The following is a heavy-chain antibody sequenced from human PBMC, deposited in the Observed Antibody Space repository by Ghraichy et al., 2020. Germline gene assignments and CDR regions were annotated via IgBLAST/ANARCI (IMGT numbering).Heavy chain of an antibody. CDR3: ARDYGSNNNDAFDI. CDR2: ITSSGYI. D-gene: IGHD4-17*01. CDR1: GFTFSNYD. V-gene: IGHV3-69-1*02. J-gene: IGHJ3*02. Sequence: GESLNTSCAASGFTFSNYDMNWVRQAPGKGLEWVSSITSSGYIYSADSLKGRFTISRDNANNTLYLQMSSLRAEDTAVYYCARDYGSNNNDAFDIWGQGTMVTVSS.